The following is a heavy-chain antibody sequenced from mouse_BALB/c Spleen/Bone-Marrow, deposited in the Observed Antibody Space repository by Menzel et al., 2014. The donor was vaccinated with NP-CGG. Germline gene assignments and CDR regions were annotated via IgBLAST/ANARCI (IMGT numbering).Heavy chain of an antibody. CDR2: IDPANGNT. D-gene: IGHD2-4*01. V-gene: IGHV14-3*02. CDR1: GFNIKDTY. Sequence: EVQLQQSGAELVKPGALVKLSCTASGFNIKDTYMHWVKQRPEQGLEWIGRIDPANGNTKYDPKFQGKATITADTSSNTAYLQLSSLTSEDTAVYYCARGYYDYDLDYWGQGTTLTVSS. CDR3: ARGYYDYDLDY. J-gene: IGHJ2*01.